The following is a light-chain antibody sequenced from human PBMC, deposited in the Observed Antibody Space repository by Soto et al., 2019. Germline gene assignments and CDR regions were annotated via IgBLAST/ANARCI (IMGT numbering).Light chain of an antibody. CDR1: RSVRSY. V-gene: IGKV3-11*01. Sequence: EIVLTQSPATLSLSPGERATLSCRASRSVRSYLAWYQQKPGQAPRLLIYDASNRAAGIPARFSGSGSETDFTLTISNLEPEDFAGYSCQQRYAWPPITFGQGTRLEIK. CDR2: DAS. CDR3: QQRYAWPPIT. J-gene: IGKJ5*01.